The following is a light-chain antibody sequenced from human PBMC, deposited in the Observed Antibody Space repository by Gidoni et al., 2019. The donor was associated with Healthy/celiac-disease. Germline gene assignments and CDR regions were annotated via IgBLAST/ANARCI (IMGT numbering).Light chain of an antibody. Sequence: DIQMTQSPSSLSASVGDRVTITCRASQGISNYLAWYQQKPGKVPKLLLYAASTLQSGVPSRFSGSGSGTDFTLTISSLPPEDVATYDCQKYNSAPRTFGQGTKVEIK. CDR1: QGISNY. J-gene: IGKJ1*01. CDR2: AAS. V-gene: IGKV1-27*01. CDR3: QKYNSAPRT.